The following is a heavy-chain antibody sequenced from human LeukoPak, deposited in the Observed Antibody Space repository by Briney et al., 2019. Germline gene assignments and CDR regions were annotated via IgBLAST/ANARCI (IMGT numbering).Heavy chain of an antibody. Sequence: ASVKVSCKSSGYTFTGYYMHWVRQAPGQGLEWMGWINPNSGVTDFAQKFQGRVTMTRDTSISTAYMELSRLTSDDTAVYYCARQEPWSSGWDYWGQGTLVTVSS. CDR1: GYTFTGYY. J-gene: IGHJ4*02. V-gene: IGHV1-2*02. CDR3: ARQEPWSSGWDY. CDR2: INPNSGVT. D-gene: IGHD6-19*01.